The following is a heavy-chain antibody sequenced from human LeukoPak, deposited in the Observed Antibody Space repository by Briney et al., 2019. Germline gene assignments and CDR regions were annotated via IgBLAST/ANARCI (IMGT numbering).Heavy chain of an antibody. J-gene: IGHJ4*02. D-gene: IGHD4-17*01. Sequence: GGSLRLSCAASGFTLSSNYMSWVRQAPGKGLEWVSVIYSGGSTYYSDSVTGRFTISRDNSKNTLYLQMNSLRAEDTAVYYCARLTVTYAYYWGQGTLVTVSS. CDR2: IYSGGST. CDR3: ARLTVTYAYY. CDR1: GFTLSSNY. V-gene: IGHV3-53*01.